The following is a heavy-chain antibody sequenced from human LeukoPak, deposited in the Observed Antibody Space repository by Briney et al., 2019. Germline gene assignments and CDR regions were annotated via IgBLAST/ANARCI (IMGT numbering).Heavy chain of an antibody. D-gene: IGHD5-12*01. CDR3: ATQIVDIVATIRDRYGYYYFDD. J-gene: IGHJ4*02. CDR2: FDPEDGET. CDR1: GYTLSELS. V-gene: IGHV1-24*01. Sequence: GASVKVSCKVSGYTLSELSMHWGPQAPGEGLEWMGGFDPEDGETIYAQKFQGRVTMTEDTSTDTAYMELGSLRSEDTAVYYCATQIVDIVATIRDRYGYYYFDDWGQGTLITVSS.